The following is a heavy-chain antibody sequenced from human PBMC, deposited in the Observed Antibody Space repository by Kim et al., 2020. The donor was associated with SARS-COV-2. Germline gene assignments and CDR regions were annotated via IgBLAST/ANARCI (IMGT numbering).Heavy chain of an antibody. Sequence: SETLSLTCSVSGVSMSSGGHYWSWIRQLPGKGLEWIGYIYHNTRTDYNPSLKSRVTISLDTSQNQFSLKLKSVTAADTAVYYCTRGAELLWFGDWGQGTLVTVSP. CDR1: GVSMSSGGHY. CDR2: IYHNTRT. V-gene: IGHV4-31*03. D-gene: IGHD3-10*01. J-gene: IGHJ4*02. CDR3: TRGAELLWFGD.